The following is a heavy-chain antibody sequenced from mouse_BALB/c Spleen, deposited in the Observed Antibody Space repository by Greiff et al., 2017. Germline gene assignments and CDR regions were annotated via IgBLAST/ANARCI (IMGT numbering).Heavy chain of an antibody. V-gene: IGHV1S135*01. CDR2: IDPFNGGT. Sequence: HLVESGPELVKPGASVKVSCKASGYSFTSYYMHWVKQSHGKSLEWIGYIDPFNGGTSYNQKFKGKATLTVDKSSSTAYMHLSSLTSEDSAVYYCARPGAYWGQGTLVTVSA. CDR1: GYSFTSYY. CDR3: ARPGAY. J-gene: IGHJ3*01.